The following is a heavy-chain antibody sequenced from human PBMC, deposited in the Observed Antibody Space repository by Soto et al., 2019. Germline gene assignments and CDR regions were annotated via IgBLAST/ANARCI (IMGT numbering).Heavy chain of an antibody. CDR3: ATGFTILTYFDY. CDR1: GFTFSSYA. Sequence: EVQLLESGGGLVQPGGSLRLSCAASGFTFSSYAMSWVRQAPGKGLEWVSAISGSGGSTYYADSVKGRFTISRDNSKNTLYLQMNSLRAEDTAVYYCATGFTILTYFDYWGQGTLVTVSS. CDR2: ISGSGGST. V-gene: IGHV3-23*01. D-gene: IGHD3-3*01. J-gene: IGHJ4*02.